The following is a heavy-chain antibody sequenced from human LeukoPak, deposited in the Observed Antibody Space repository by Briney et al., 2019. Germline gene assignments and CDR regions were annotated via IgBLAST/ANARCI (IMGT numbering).Heavy chain of an antibody. CDR3: ARDRSAYCSGGSCYHDY. V-gene: IGHV3-21*01. D-gene: IGHD2-15*01. Sequence: PGGSLRLSCAASGFTFSSYSMNWVRQAPGKGLEWVSSISSSSSYIYYADSVKGRFTISRDNAKNSLYLQMNSLRAEDTAVYYCARDRSAYCSGGSCYHDYWGQGTLVTVSS. J-gene: IGHJ4*02. CDR1: GFTFSSYS. CDR2: ISSSSSYI.